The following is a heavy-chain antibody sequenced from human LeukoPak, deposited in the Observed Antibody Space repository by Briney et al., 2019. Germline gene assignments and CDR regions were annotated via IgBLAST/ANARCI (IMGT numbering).Heavy chain of an antibody. CDR3: ARGDWYSSSWYSSNYYYYYMDV. D-gene: IGHD6-13*01. V-gene: IGHV6-1*01. CDR2: TYYRSKWYN. Sequence: SQTLSLTCAISGDSVSSNSAAWNWIRQSPSRGLEWLGMTYYRSKWYNDYAVSVKSRITINPDTSKNHFSLQLKSVSPEDTAVYYCARGDWYSSSWYSSNYYYYYMDVWGKGTTVTVSS. J-gene: IGHJ6*03. CDR1: GDSVSSNSAA.